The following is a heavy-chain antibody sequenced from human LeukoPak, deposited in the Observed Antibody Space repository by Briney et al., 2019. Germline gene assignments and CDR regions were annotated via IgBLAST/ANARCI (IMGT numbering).Heavy chain of an antibody. V-gene: IGHV3-7*01. CDR3: ARRNLFDY. CDR2: IKQDGSDK. J-gene: IGHJ4*02. CDR1: GFTFTSYW. Sequence: PGGSLRLSCAASGFTFTSYWMNWVRQAPGKGLEWVAGIKQDGSDKYYVDSVEGRFTISRDNAKNSVYLQMNSLRADDTAVYYCARRNLFDYWGQGTLVTVSS.